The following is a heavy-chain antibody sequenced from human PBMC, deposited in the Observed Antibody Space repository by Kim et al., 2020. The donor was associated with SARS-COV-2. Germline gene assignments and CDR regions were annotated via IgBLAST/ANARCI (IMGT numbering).Heavy chain of an antibody. Sequence: GGSLRLSCTASGFTFDDYAMHWVRQVPGKGLEWLSGISWNSGRIRYEESVKGRFTVSRDNAKNSLYLQMNSLRVEDTALYFCVKDMDPGETETNTGFDSWGRGNLVTVSS. V-gene: IGHV3-9*01. J-gene: IGHJ4*02. D-gene: IGHD4-4*01. CDR2: ISWNSGRI. CDR3: VKDMDPGETETNTGFDS. CDR1: GFTFDDYA.